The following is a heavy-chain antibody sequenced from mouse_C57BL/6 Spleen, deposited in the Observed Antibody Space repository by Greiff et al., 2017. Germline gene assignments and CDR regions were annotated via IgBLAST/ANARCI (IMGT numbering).Heavy chain of an antibody. CDR3: AREGNGNYLYAMDY. D-gene: IGHD2-1*01. Sequence: EVMLVESEGGLVQPGSSMKLSCTASGFTFSDYYMAWVRQVPEKGLEWVANINYDGSSTYYLDSLKSRFIISRDNAKNILYMQMSSLKSEDTATYYCAREGNGNYLYAMDYWGQGTSVTVSS. CDR2: INYDGSST. CDR1: GFTFSDYY. V-gene: IGHV5-16*01. J-gene: IGHJ4*01.